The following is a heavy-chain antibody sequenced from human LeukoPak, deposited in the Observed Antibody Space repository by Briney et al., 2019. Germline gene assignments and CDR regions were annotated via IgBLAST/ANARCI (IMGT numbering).Heavy chain of an antibody. Sequence: GGSLRLSCAASGFTFSSYEMSWVRQAPGKGLEWVSYISSSGSTIYYADSVKGRFTISRDNAKNSLYLQMNSLRAEDTAVYYCARDRSGYSGYAFFDYWGQGTLVTVSS. V-gene: IGHV3-48*03. CDR2: ISSSGSTI. CDR1: GFTFSSYE. CDR3: ARDRSGYSGYAFFDY. D-gene: IGHD5-12*01. J-gene: IGHJ4*02.